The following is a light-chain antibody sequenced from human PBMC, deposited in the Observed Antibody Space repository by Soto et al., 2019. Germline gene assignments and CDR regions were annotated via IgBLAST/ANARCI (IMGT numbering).Light chain of an antibody. CDR2: DAS. CDR1: QSVSSY. CDR3: QQRSNWPQLT. Sequence: EIVLTQSPATLSLSPGERATLSCRASQSVSSYLAWYQQKPGQAPRLLIYDASNSATGIPARFSGSGSGTDFTLAISSLEPEDFAVYYCQQRSNWPQLTFGGGTKVEI. V-gene: IGKV3-11*01. J-gene: IGKJ4*01.